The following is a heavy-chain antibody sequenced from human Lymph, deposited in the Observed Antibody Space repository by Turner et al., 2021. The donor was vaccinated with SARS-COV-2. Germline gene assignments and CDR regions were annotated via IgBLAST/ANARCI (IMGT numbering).Heavy chain of an antibody. CDR3: SRMGSSSWYFDY. Sequence: EVQLVESGGGLVQPGGSLRLSCAASGFTFSYYWMSWVRQAPGKGLEWVANIKQDGSEKYYGDSVKCRFTISRDNAKNSLFLQMNSLRAEDTAVYYCSRMGSSSWYFDYCVQGTLVTVSS. V-gene: IGHV3-7*01. CDR2: IKQDGSEK. CDR1: GFTFSYYW. J-gene: IGHJ4*02. D-gene: IGHD1-26*01.